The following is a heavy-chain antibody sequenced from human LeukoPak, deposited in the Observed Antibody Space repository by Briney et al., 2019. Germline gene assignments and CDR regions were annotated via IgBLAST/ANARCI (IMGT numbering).Heavy chain of an antibody. V-gene: IGHV4-39*01. CDR2: IYYSGST. D-gene: IGHD4-17*01. J-gene: IGHJ6*02. CDR3: VRDYGDYARQYYYGMDV. Sequence: SETLSLACTVSGASISTRSNYWGWIRQPPGKGLEWIGSIYYSGSTYFNPSLQSRVTLSVDTSNSQFFLKLNSVTAANTAVYYCVRDYGDYARQYYYGMDVWGQGTTVTVSS. CDR1: GASISTRSNY.